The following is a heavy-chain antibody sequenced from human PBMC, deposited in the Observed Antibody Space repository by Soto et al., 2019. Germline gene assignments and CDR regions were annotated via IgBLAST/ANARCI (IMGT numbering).Heavy chain of an antibody. CDR1: GFSLSTSGVG. J-gene: IGHJ2*01. V-gene: IGHV2-5*02. Sequence: QITLKESGPTLVKPTQTLTLTCTFSGFSLSTSGVGVGWIRQPPGKALEWLALIYWDDDKRYSPSLKSRPTIPKDTPKNQVVLTMTNMDPVDTATYYCAHRGGRGDFDLWGRGTLVTVSS. D-gene: IGHD3-16*01. CDR2: IYWDDDK. CDR3: AHRGGRGDFDL.